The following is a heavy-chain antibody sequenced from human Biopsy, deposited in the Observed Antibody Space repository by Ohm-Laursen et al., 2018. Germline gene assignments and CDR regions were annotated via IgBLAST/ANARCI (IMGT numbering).Heavy chain of an antibody. Sequence: SLRLSCAASGFTVYNNYMTWVRQAPGKGLEWVSLIYSGGDTRYADSAKGRFTITRDSSKNTLYLQMNSLRVEDKAVYYCARRPSGMATIGRGQGTLVTVSS. D-gene: IGHD5-24*01. CDR1: GFTVYNNY. V-gene: IGHV3-66*01. CDR2: IYSGGDT. CDR3: ARRPSGMATIG. J-gene: IGHJ4*02.